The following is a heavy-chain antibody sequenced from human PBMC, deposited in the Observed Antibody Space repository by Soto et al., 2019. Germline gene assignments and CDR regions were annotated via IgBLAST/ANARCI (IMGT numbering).Heavy chain of an antibody. V-gene: IGHV3-23*01. D-gene: IGHD3-22*01. J-gene: IGHJ4*02. CDR1: GFNFNTYA. Sequence: LRLSCAASGFNFNTYAGHWVRQAPGKGLEWVSAISGSGGSTYYADSVKGRFTISRDNSKNTLYLQMNSLRAEDTAVYYCAKGNYGFTYYYDSSGYGGYWGQGTLVTVSS. CDR3: AKGNYGFTYYYDSSGYGGY. CDR2: ISGSGGST.